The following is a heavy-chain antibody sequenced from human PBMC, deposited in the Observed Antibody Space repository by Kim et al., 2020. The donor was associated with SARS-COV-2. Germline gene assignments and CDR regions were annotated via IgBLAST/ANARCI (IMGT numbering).Heavy chain of an antibody. D-gene: IGHD4-17*01. CDR3: ARNTVTTDYYYYYGMDV. J-gene: IGHJ6*02. Sequence: FQGRVTMTRDTSTSTVYMELSSLRSEDTAVYYCARNTVTTDYYYYYGMDVWGQGTTVTVSS. V-gene: IGHV1-46*01.